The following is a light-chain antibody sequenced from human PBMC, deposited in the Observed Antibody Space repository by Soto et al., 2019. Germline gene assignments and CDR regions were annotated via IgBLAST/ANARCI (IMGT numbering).Light chain of an antibody. CDR2: DAS. CDR3: QQYDNLPFT. J-gene: IGKJ3*01. Sequence: DIQMTQSPSSLSASVRDRVTITCQASQDISKYLNWYQQKPGNAPKLLICDASNLEPGVPSRFSGSGSGTDFTFTISSLQPEDIATYYCQQYDNLPFTFGPGTKVDIK. V-gene: IGKV1-33*01. CDR1: QDISKY.